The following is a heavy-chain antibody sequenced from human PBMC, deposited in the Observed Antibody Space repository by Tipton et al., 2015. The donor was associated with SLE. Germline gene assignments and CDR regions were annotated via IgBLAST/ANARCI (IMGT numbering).Heavy chain of an antibody. J-gene: IGHJ4*02. V-gene: IGHV4-34*01. Sequence: PSLTCTVSGGSISSYYWSWIRQPPGKGLEWIGEINHSGSTNYNPSLKSRVTISVDTSKNQFSLKLSSVTAADTAVYYCARGGGWELWYFDYWGQGTLVTVSS. D-gene: IGHD1-26*01. CDR1: GGSISSYY. CDR3: ARGGGWELWYFDY. CDR2: INHSGST.